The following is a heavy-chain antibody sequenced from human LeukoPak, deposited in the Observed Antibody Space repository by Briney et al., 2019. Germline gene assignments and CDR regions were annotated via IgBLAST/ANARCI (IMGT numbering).Heavy chain of an antibody. V-gene: IGHV5-51*01. CDR3: GMSGDRVPLQDDVFDV. CDR2: IYPGDSVP. CDR1: GYSFTSYC. D-gene: IGHD1-26*01. J-gene: IGHJ3*01. Sequence: GESLKISWKVSGYSFTSYCIGWVRQMPGKGLEWMGIIYPGDSVPTSSPSFQGQVTTSVDKSINTAYLQWSSLQASDTAMYYCGMSGDRVPLQDDVFDVWGQGTMVTVST.